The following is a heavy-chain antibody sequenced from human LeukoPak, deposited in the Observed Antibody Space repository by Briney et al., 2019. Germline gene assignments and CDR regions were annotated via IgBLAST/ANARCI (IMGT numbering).Heavy chain of an antibody. Sequence: GASVKVSRKASGGTFSSYAISWVRQAPGQGLEWMGGIIPIFGTANYAQKFQGRVTITADESTSTAYMELSSLRSEDTAVYYCARAYDFWSGYYTDDAFDIWGQGTMVTVSS. D-gene: IGHD3-3*01. J-gene: IGHJ3*02. V-gene: IGHV1-69*13. CDR1: GGTFSSYA. CDR3: ARAYDFWSGYYTDDAFDI. CDR2: IIPIFGTA.